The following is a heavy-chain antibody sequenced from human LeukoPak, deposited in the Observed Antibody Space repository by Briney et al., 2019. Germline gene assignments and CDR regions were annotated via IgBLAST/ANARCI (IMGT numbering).Heavy chain of an antibody. J-gene: IGHJ6*02. CDR3: AREATYYYDSSGYYYGMDV. D-gene: IGHD3-22*01. CDR1: GGSISSSSYY. CDR2: IYYSGSA. Sequence: KASETLSLTCTVSGGSISSSSYYWGWIRQPPGKGLEWIGSIYYSGSAYYNPSLKSRVTISVDTSKNQFSLKLSSVTAADTAVYYCAREATYYYDSSGYYYGMDVWGQGTTVTVSS. V-gene: IGHV4-39*07.